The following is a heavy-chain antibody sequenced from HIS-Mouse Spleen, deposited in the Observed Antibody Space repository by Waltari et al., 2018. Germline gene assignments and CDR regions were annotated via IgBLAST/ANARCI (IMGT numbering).Heavy chain of an antibody. D-gene: IGHD6-13*01. J-gene: IGHJ6*02. CDR3: AKDSSSPRGYYYGMDV. Sequence: LEWVSGISWNSGSIGYADSVKGRFTISRDNAKNSLYLQMNSLRAEDTALYYCAKDSSSPRGYYYGMDVWGQGTTVTVSS. V-gene: IGHV3-9*01. CDR2: ISWNSGSI.